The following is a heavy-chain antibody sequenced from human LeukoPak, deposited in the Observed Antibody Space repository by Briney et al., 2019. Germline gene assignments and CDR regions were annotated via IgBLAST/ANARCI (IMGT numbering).Heavy chain of an antibody. CDR2: IYPGDSDT. CDR1: GYRFTSDW. V-gene: IGHV5-51*01. D-gene: IGHD2-2*01. CDR3: ARRIGVVPAYDWFDP. J-gene: IGHJ5*02. Sequence: GESLKISCKGSGYRFTSDWIGWVRQMPGKGLEWMGIIYPGDSDTRYSPSFQGQVTISADKSISTAYLQWSSLKASDTAMYYCARRIGVVPAYDWFDPWGQGTLVTVSS.